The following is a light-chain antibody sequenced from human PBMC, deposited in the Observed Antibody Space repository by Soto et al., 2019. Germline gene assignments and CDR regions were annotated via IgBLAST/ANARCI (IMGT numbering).Light chain of an antibody. Sequence: QSALTQPASVSGSPGQSITISCTGTSSDVGSYNLVSWYQQHPGKAPKLMIYEVSKRPSGVSNRFSGSKSGNTASLTISRLQAEDEADYYCCSYAGSSTLVFGGGTQLTVL. V-gene: IGLV2-23*02. CDR2: EVS. CDR3: CSYAGSSTLV. CDR1: SSDVGSYNL. J-gene: IGLJ3*02.